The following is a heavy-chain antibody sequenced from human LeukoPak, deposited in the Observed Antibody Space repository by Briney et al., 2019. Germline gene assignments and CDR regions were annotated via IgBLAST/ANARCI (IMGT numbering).Heavy chain of an antibody. J-gene: IGHJ4*02. CDR1: GGSINNYY. Sequence: TSETLSLTCTVSGGSINNYYWSWIRQPPGKGLEWIGYIYYSGSTNYNPSLKSRITISVDTSKNQLSLKLSSVTAADTAVYYCARLFKYSNYYFDYWGQGTLVTVSS. CDR3: ARLFKYSNYYFDY. CDR2: IYYSGST. V-gene: IGHV4-59*08. D-gene: IGHD4-11*01.